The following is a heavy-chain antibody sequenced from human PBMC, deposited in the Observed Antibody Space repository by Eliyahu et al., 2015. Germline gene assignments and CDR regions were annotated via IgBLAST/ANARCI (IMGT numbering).Heavy chain of an antibody. V-gene: IGHV3-7*01. CDR2: IKQDGSEK. Sequence: EVQVVESGGGLVQPGGFLRLSCXASGFTFSSYWISWVRQAPGKGLEWVANIKQDGSEKYYVASVRGRFTISRDNAKNSVDLQMNSLRAEDTAVYFCGRDKYGWNQNDYWGQGTLVTVSS. CDR3: GRDKYGWNQNDY. J-gene: IGHJ4*02. CDR1: GFTFSSYW. D-gene: IGHD6-19*01.